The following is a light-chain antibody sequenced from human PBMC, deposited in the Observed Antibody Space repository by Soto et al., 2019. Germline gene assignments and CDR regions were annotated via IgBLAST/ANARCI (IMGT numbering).Light chain of an antibody. J-gene: IGKJ4*01. CDR2: DAS. CDR1: QSVSSN. Sequence: EIVLTQSPATLSLSPRERATLSCRASQSVSSNLGWYQQKPGQAPRLLIYDASNRATGIPARLSGSGSGTDVTLTISSLEPGDCAVYYCQQRTNWPLTFGGGTKVEIK. CDR3: QQRTNWPLT. V-gene: IGKV3-11*01.